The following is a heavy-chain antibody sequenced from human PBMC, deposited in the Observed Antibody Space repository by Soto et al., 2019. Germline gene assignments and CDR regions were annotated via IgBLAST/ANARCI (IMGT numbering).Heavy chain of an antibody. CDR2: INHSGST. V-gene: IGHV4-34*01. J-gene: IGHJ4*02. Sequence: SETLCLTCNVSGGSMNSYYWSGIRQPPGKGLEWIGEINHSGSTNYNPSLKSRVTISVDTSKNQFSLKLSSVTAADTAVYYCARGPDRSSTSCAIDYWGQGTLVTVS. CDR3: ARGPDRSSTSCAIDY. D-gene: IGHD2-2*01. CDR1: GGSMNSYY.